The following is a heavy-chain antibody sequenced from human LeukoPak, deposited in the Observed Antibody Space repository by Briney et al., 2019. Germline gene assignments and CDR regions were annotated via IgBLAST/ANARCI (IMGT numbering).Heavy chain of an antibody. D-gene: IGHD2-2*01. CDR3: ARVGSSAGCSSTSCSNYYYGMDV. CDR1: GFTFSSYD. J-gene: IGHJ6*02. CDR2: IGTAGDT. Sequence: GGSLRLSCAASGFTFSSYDMHWVRQATGKGLEWVSAIGTAGDTYYPGSVKGRFTISRENAKNSLYLQMNSLRAGDTAVYYCARVGSSAGCSSTSCSNYYYGMDVWGQGTTVTVSS. V-gene: IGHV3-13*01.